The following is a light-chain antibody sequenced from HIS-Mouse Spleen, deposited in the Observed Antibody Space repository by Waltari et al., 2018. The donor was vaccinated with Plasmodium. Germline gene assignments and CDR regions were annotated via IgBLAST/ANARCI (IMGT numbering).Light chain of an antibody. CDR3: CSYAGSSTYV. V-gene: IGLV2-23*01. CDR1: SRAVGSYNL. CDR2: EGS. J-gene: IGLJ1*01. Sequence: QSALTQPASVSGSPGQSITISCTVTSRAVGSYNLFSWYQQHPGKAPKLMIYEGSKRPSGVSNRFSGSKSGNTASLTISGLQAEDEADYYCCSYAGSSTYVFGTGTKVTVL.